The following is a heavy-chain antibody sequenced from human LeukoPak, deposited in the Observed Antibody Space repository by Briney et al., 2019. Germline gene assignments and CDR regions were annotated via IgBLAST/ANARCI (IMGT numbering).Heavy chain of an antibody. CDR1: GGSISSGGYY. CDR3: AGHCSSTSCSDAFDI. CDR2: IYHSGST. Sequence: SETLSLTCTVSGGSISSGGYYWSWIRQPPGKGLEWIGYIYHSGSTYYNPSLKSRVTISVDRSKNRFSLKLSSVTAADTAVYYCAGHCSSTSCSDAFDIWGQGTMVTVSS. V-gene: IGHV4-30-2*01. J-gene: IGHJ3*02. D-gene: IGHD2-2*01.